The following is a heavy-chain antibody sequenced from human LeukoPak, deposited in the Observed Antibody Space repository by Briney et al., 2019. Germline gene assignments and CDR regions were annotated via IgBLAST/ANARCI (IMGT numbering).Heavy chain of an antibody. V-gene: IGHV3-23*01. J-gene: IGHJ4*02. CDR1: GFTFSSYW. D-gene: IGHD3-22*01. CDR3: AKGSYYYDSSGLGY. CDR2: ISGSGGST. Sequence: GGSLRLSCAASGFTFSSYWMSWVRQAPGKGLEWVSAISGSGGSTYYADSVKGRFTISRDNSKNTLYLQMNSLRAEDTAVYYCAKGSYYYDSSGLGYWGQGTLVTVSS.